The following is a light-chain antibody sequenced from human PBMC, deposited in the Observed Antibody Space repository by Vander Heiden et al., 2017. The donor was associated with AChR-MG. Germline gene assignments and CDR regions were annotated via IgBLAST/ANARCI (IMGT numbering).Light chain of an antibody. J-gene: IGKJ1*01. CDR2: AAS. Sequence: DIKMTQSPSSLSASVGDRVTITCRASQGISNYLAWYQQKPGKVPKLLSYAASTLQSGVPSRFSGSGPGTDFTLPISSLQPDDVATYYCQKYNNAPPWTFGQGTKVEIK. CDR1: QGISNY. CDR3: QKYNNAPPWT. V-gene: IGKV1-27*01.